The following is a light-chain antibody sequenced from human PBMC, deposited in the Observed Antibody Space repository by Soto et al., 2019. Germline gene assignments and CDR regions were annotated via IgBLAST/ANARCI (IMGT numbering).Light chain of an antibody. V-gene: IGKV1-33*01. J-gene: IGKJ4*01. CDR2: DAS. Sequence: DIQMTQSPSSLFASVGDRVTITCQATRDINIYLNCYQQKPGKAPNLLIYDASNLEIGGPSRFSGSGSGTHVTFTISSLQTEDIGTYYCQQYDILPITFGRGTKVDIK. CDR1: RDINIY. CDR3: QQYDILPIT.